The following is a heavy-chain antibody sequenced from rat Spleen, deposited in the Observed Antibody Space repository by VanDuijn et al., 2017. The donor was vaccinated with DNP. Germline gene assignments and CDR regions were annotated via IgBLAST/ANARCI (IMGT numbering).Heavy chain of an antibody. CDR1: GFSLTGYT. Sequence: QVQLKESGPGLVQPSQTLSLTCTVSGFSLTGYTVNWIRQHPGKGLEWIAAISGGGSTYYNSALKSRLRLSRDTPKSQVFLKMNSLQTEDTAIYFCTRDRYYSGYWYFDFWGPGTMVTVSS. D-gene: IGHD1-1*01. CDR3: TRDRYYSGYWYFDF. CDR2: ISGGGST. J-gene: IGHJ1*01. V-gene: IGHV2-6*01.